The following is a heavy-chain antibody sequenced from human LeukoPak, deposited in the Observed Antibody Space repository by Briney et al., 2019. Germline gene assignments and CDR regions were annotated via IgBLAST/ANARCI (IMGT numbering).Heavy chain of an antibody. CDR2: INPSGDST. D-gene: IGHD2-21*01. Sequence: ASVKVSCKTSGYTFTKYLIHWLRQAPGQGLEWMGTINPSGDSTNYAQRFQGRVTLTEDTSTGTVYMELSSLTSEDTAVYYCARPSYCVFDNCGYWLDPWGPGTLITVSS. V-gene: IGHV1-46*01. CDR1: GYTFTKYL. CDR3: ARPSYCVFDNCGYWLDP. J-gene: IGHJ5*02.